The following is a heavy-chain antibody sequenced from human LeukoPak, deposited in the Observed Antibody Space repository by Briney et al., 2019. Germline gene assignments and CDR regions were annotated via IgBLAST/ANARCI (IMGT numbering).Heavy chain of an antibody. D-gene: IGHD3-3*01. CDR3: AKDFLGGVVITPHFDY. CDR1: GFTFSSYG. CDR2: ISYDGSNK. V-gene: IGHV3-30*18. J-gene: IGHJ4*02. Sequence: PGRSLRLSCAASGFTFSSYGMHWVRQAPGKGLEWVAVISYDGSNKYYADSVKGRFTISRDNSKNTLCLQMNSLRAEDTAVYYCAKDFLGGVVITPHFDYWGQGTLVTVSS.